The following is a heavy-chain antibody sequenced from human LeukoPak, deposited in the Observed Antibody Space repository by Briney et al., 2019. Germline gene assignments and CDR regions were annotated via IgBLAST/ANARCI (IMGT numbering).Heavy chain of an antibody. Sequence: GASVKVSCKASGYTFTGYYMHWVRQAPGQGLEWMGGIIPIFGTANYAQKFQGRVTITADESTSTAYMELSSLRSEDTAVYYCARSGYSGYDYRRYNWFDPWGQGTLVTVSS. V-gene: IGHV1-69*13. CDR2: IIPIFGTA. D-gene: IGHD5-12*01. CDR3: ARSGYSGYDYRRYNWFDP. CDR1: GYTFTGYY. J-gene: IGHJ5*02.